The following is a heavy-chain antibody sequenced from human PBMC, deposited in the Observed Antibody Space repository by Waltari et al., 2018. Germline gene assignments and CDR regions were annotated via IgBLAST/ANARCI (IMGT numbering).Heavy chain of an antibody. D-gene: IGHD6-19*01. CDR2: ILPIFGTA. CDR1: GGTFSSYA. Sequence: QVQLVQSGAEVKKPGSSVKVSCKASGGTFSSYAISWVRQAPGQGLEWMGRILPIFGTANYAQKFQGRVTITADKSTRTAYMELSSLRSEDTAVYYCARVYSSGWYNDAFDIWGQGTMVTVSS. CDR3: ARVYSSGWYNDAFDI. V-gene: IGHV1-69*08. J-gene: IGHJ3*02.